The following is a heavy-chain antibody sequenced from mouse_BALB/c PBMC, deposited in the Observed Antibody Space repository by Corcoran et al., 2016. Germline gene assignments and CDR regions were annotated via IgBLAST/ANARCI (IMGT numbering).Heavy chain of an antibody. CDR2: INPYNDGT. CDR3: ARERKHSFYDYFAY. J-gene: IGHJ3*01. V-gene: IGHV1S136*01. Sequence: EVQLQQSGPELVKPGASVKMSCKASGYTFTSYVMHWVKQKPGQGLEWIGYINPYNDGTKYNEKFKGKATLTSDKSSSTAYMELSSLTSEDSAVYYWARERKHSFYDYFAYGGQGTLVTVSA. CDR1: GYTFTSYV. D-gene: IGHD2-4*01.